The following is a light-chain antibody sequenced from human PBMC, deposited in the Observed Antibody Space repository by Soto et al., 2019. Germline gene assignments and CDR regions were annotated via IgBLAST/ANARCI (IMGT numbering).Light chain of an antibody. Sequence: EIVMTQSPATLSVSPGERATLSCRASQSLNRDLAWYQQKPGQSPRLLIYGASSRATGIPVRFSGSGSGTEFTLTISSLQSEDFAVYYCQQYNNWPFITFGQGTRLEIK. CDR1: QSLNRD. CDR2: GAS. J-gene: IGKJ5*01. V-gene: IGKV3-15*01. CDR3: QQYNNWPFIT.